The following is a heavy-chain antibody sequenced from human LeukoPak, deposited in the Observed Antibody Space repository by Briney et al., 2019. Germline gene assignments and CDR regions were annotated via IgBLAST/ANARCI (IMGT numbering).Heavy chain of an antibody. V-gene: IGHV3-30*04. D-gene: IGHD1-1*01. CDR1: GITFSSYA. CDR2: ISYDGSNE. Sequence: GGSLRLSCAASGITFSSYAMHWVRQAPGKGLEWVAIISYDGSNEYYADSVKGRFTISRDNSKNTLYLQMNSLRAEDTAVYYCARAPGYGAAYYFDYWGQGTLVTVSS. CDR3: ARAPGYGAAYYFDY. J-gene: IGHJ4*02.